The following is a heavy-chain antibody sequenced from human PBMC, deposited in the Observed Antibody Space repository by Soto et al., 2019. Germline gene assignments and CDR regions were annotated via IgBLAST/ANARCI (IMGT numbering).Heavy chain of an antibody. CDR2: IYHSGST. CDR3: ARATVDTAMVPMGFDY. D-gene: IGHD5-18*01. V-gene: IGHV4-4*02. J-gene: IGHJ4*02. CDR1: VGSISSSNW. Sequence: SETLSLTCAVSVGSISSSNWWSWVRQPPGKGLEWIGEIYHSGSTNYNPSLKSRVTISVDKSKNQFSLKLSSVTAADTAVYYCARATVDTAMVPMGFDYWGQGTLVTVSS.